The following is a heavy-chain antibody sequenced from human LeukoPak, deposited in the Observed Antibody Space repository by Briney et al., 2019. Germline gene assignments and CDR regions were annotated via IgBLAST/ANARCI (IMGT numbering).Heavy chain of an antibody. V-gene: IGHV4-59*08. CDR1: GGSISSNY. CDR3: ARQNYDEVNYYYYGLDV. CDR2: IYYRGST. J-gene: IGHJ6*02. D-gene: IGHD3-3*01. Sequence: SETLSLTCTVSGGSISSNYWSWIRQSPGKGLEWIGYIYYRGSTDFNPSLKSRVTISVDTSKNQFSLKLSSVTAADTAVYYCARQNYDEVNYYYYGLDVWGQGTTVTVSS.